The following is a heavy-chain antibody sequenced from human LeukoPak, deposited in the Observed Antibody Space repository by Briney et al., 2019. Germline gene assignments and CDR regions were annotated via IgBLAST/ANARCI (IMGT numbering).Heavy chain of an antibody. J-gene: IGHJ5*02. V-gene: IGHV4-39*01. CDR3: ARHVVPLYSSSSNWFDP. Sequence: SETLSLTCIVSGGSIGSGSYYWGWIRQPPGKGLEWIGSIYYSGSTYYNPSLKSRVTISVDTSKNQFSLKLSSVTAADTAVYYCARHVVPLYSSSSNWFDPWGQGTLVTVSS. CDR1: GGSIGSGSYY. D-gene: IGHD6-6*01. CDR2: IYYSGST.